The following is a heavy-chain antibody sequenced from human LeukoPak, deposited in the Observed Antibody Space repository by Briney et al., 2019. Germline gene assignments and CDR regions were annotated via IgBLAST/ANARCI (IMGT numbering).Heavy chain of an antibody. CDR1: GYTFTGYY. CDR2: INPNSGGT. J-gene: IGHJ6*03. CDR3: ARDPQQLVPFYYYYYYMDV. D-gene: IGHD6-13*01. Sequence: ASVKVSCKASGYTFTGYYMHWVRQAPGQGLEWMGWINPNSGGTNYAQKFQGRVTMTRDTSISTAYMELSRLRSDDTAVYYCARDPQQLVPFYYYYYYMDVWGKGTTVTVSS. V-gene: IGHV1-2*02.